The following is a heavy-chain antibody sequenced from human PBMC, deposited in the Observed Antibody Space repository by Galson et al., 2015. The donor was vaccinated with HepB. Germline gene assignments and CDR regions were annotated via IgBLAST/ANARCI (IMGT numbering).Heavy chain of an antibody. CDR3: ARDRRRMYYDFWSRTPDYYGMDV. CDR1: GFTFRSYW. D-gene: IGHD3-3*01. V-gene: IGHV3-7*03. J-gene: IGHJ6*02. Sequence: SLRLSCAASGFTFRSYWMSWVRQAPGKGLEWVANIKQDGSEKYYVDSVKGRFTISRDNAENSLYLQMNSLRAEDTAVYYCARDRRRMYYDFWSRTPDYYGMDVWGQGTTVTVSS. CDR2: IKQDGSEK.